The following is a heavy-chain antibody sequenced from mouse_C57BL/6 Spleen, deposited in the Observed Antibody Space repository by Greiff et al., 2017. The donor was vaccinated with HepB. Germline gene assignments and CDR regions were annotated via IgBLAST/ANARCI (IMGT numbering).Heavy chain of an antibody. CDR2: ISGGGGNT. D-gene: IGHD2-12*01. CDR1: GFTFSSYT. Sequence: EVKLQESGGGLVKPGGSLKLSCAASGFTFSSYTMSWVRQTPEKRLEWVATISGGGGNTYYPDSVKGRFTISRDNAKNTLYLQSSSLRSEDTAVYYCARRRSYYYYFDYWGPGTTLTVSS. V-gene: IGHV5-9*04. J-gene: IGHJ2*01. CDR3: ARRRSYYYYFDY.